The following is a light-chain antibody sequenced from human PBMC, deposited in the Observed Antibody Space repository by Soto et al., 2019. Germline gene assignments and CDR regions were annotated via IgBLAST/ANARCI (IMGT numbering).Light chain of an antibody. CDR1: SSDVGSYNL. CDR2: EGS. V-gene: IGLV2-23*01. J-gene: IGLJ2*01. CDR3: CSYVDSSTVV. Sequence: QSVLTQPASVSGSPGQSITISCTGTSSDVGSYNLVSWYQHHPGKAPKLMIYEGSKRPSGVSNRFSGSKSGNTASLTISGLQAEDEANYYCCSYVDSSTVVFGGGTKLTVL.